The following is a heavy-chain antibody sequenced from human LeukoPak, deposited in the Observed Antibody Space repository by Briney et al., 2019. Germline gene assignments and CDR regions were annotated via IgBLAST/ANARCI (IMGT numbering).Heavy chain of an antibody. J-gene: IGHJ5*02. CDR2: PYSGGNT. V-gene: IGHV3-53*05. D-gene: IGHD1-1*01. CDR3: TRVAQSGPTGWFDP. CDR1: GFTVSSND. Sequence: GGSLRLSCAASGFTVSSNDMNWVRQAPGKGLEWVSLPYSGGNTYYADSVKGRFTISRDNSKNTLYLQMNSLRAEDTAVYCCTRVAQSGPTGWFDPWGQGTLVTVSS.